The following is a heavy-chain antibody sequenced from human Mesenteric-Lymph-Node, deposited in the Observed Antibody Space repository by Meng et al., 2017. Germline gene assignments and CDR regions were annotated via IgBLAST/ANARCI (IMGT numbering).Heavy chain of an antibody. V-gene: IGHV1-18*01. CDR2: SSADSGDT. CDR1: GYTFTNYG. Sequence: ASVKVSCKASGYTFTNYGITWVRQAPGQGLEWMGWSSADSGDTIYAQNVQGRVTFTTDTSTKTAYMELSSLRSDDTALYSCAREVRYCSGGSCLNWFDPWGQGTLVTVSS. J-gene: IGHJ5*02. CDR3: AREVRYCSGGSCLNWFDP. D-gene: IGHD2-15*01.